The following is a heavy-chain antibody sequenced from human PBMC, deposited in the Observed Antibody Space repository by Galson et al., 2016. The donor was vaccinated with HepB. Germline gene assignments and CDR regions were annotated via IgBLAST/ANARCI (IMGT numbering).Heavy chain of an antibody. V-gene: IGHV1-3*01. CDR3: ARDYVVPATTPDGFDY. J-gene: IGHJ4*02. D-gene: IGHD2-2*01. CDR2: INAGNGNT. CDR1: GYTFTNYA. Sequence: SVKVSCKASGYTFTNYAMHWVRQAPGQRLEWMGRINAGNGNTKYSQKFQGRVTITRDTSASTAYMELSSLRSEDTAVYYCARDYVVPATTPDGFDYWGQGTLVTVSS.